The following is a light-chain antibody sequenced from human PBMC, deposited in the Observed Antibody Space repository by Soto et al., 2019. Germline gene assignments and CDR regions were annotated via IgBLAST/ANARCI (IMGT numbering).Light chain of an antibody. CDR3: QQYNSYRRT. CDR1: QTISSW. CDR2: KAS. J-gene: IGKJ1*01. Sequence: DIQMTQSPSTLSVSVGDRVTITCRGSQTISSWLAWYQQKPGKAPKLLIYKASSLESGVPSRFSGSGSGTEFTLTISSLQPDDFATYYCQQYNSYRRTFGQGTKVDI. V-gene: IGKV1-5*03.